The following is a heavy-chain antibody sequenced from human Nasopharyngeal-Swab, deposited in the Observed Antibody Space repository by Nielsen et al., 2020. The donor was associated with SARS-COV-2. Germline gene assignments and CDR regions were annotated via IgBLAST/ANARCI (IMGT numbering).Heavy chain of an antibody. D-gene: IGHD3-9*01. J-gene: IGHJ5*02. CDR1: GYTFTTYA. Sequence: ASVKVSCKASGYTFTTYAIHWVRQAPGQRLEWMGWINAGNGNTKYSQKLQGRVTITRDTSASTAYMELSSLRSEDTAVNYCARDSSSGLRYFDWLSPGYNWFDPWGQGTLVTVSS. CDR3: ARDSSSGLRYFDWLSPGYNWFDP. CDR2: INAGNGNT. V-gene: IGHV1-3*01.